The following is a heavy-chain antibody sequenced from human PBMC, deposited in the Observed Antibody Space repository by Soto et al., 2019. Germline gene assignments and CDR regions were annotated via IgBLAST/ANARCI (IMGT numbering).Heavy chain of an antibody. CDR2: VYSGGST. D-gene: IGHD3-3*01. J-gene: IGHJ3*02. V-gene: IGHV3-66*01. CDR1: GFSVSSNY. Sequence: EVQLVESGGGLVQPGGSLRLSCSASGFSVSSNYMSWVRQAPGKGLQWVSLVYSGGSTNYADSVKDRFIISRDNSKNTLYLQMNSLRAEDTAVYYCARYYDFWSGYHAFDIWAKGQWSPSLQ. CDR3: ARYYDFWSGYHAFDI.